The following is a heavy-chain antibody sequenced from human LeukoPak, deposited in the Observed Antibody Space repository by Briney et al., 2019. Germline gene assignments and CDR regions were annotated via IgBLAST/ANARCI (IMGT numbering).Heavy chain of an antibody. CDR3: AVGHCVNTRCHASDF. CDR1: GGTLSGHT. Sequence: SVKVSCKASGGTLSGHTIGWVRQAPGQGLEWVGRIIPDFGTTFYAQKLQAKVTITADKSTTTVYMELSSLRSEDTAIYYCAVGHCVNTRCHASDFWGQGTLVSVST. CDR2: IIPDFGTT. D-gene: IGHD1-26*01. J-gene: IGHJ4*02. V-gene: IGHV1-69*08.